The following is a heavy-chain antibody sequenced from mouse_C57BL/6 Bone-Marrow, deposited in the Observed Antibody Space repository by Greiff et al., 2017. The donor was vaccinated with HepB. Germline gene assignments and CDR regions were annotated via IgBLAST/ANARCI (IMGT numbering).Heavy chain of an antibody. J-gene: IGHJ2*01. Sequence: QVQLKQPGAELVKPGASVKLSCKASGYTFTSYWMHWVKQRPGRGLEWIGRIDPNSGGTKYNEKFKSKATLTVDKPSSTAYMQLSSLTSEDSAVYYCARVIIYDGYQDYFDYWGQGTTLTVSS. CDR3: ARVIIYDGYQDYFDY. D-gene: IGHD2-3*01. CDR1: GYTFTSYW. CDR2: IDPNSGGT. V-gene: IGHV1-72*01.